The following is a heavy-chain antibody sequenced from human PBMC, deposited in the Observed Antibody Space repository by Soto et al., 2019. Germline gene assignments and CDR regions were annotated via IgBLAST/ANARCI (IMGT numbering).Heavy chain of an antibody. CDR1: GYTFTDYA. CDR3: ARDTGYTFGSLNY. Sequence: HVELVQSGADVKKPGASVTISCKASGYTFTDYALHWVRQAPGQRLEWIGWMNAGVGNTLYSQKFQGRITITRDTSARTAYMELNSLKSEVTAIYYCARDTGYTFGSLNYWGPGTLVTVSS. J-gene: IGHJ4*02. CDR2: MNAGVGNT. V-gene: IGHV1-3*01. D-gene: IGHD5-18*01.